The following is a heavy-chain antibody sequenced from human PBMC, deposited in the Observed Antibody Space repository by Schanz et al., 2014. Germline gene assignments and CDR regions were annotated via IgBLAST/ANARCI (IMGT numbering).Heavy chain of an antibody. CDR1: GFGFSSYS. D-gene: IGHD3-10*01. V-gene: IGHV3-48*04. CDR2: FNDGGANK. CDR3: ARIGGSVFDY. J-gene: IGHJ4*02. Sequence: EVQLVESGGGLVQPGGSLRLSCAASGFGFSSYSMNWVRQAPGKGLEWVSNFNDGGANKYYADSVKGRFTISRDNSKNSLNLQMNSLRAEYTAVYYCARIGGSVFDYWAQGTLVTVSS.